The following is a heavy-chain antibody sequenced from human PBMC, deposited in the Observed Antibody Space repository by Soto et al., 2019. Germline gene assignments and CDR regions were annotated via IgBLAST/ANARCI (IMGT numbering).Heavy chain of an antibody. CDR2: ISSNGGST. D-gene: IGHD7-27*01. V-gene: IGHV3-64D*06. CDR1: GFTFSSYA. CDR3: VKDGRNWGSGAFDI. J-gene: IGHJ3*02. Sequence: GGSLRLSCSASGFTFSSYAMHWVRQAPGKGLEYVSAISSNGGSTYYADSVKGRFTISRDNSKNTLYLQMSSLRAEDTAVYDCVKDGRNWGSGAFDIWGQGTMVTVSS.